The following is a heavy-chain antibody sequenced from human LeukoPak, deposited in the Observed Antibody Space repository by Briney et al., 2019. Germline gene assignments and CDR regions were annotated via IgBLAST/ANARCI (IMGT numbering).Heavy chain of an antibody. CDR1: GFTFSSYA. J-gene: IGHJ4*02. CDR2: VTT. Sequence: GGSLRLSCAASGFTFSSYAMSWVRQAPGKGLEWVSTVTTYYADSAKGRFTISRDNSKNTLYLQMNSLTAEDTAVYYCPKQSYASGWNPFDYWGQGILVTVSS. D-gene: IGHD6-19*01. CDR3: PKQSYASGWNPFDY. V-gene: IGHV3-23*01.